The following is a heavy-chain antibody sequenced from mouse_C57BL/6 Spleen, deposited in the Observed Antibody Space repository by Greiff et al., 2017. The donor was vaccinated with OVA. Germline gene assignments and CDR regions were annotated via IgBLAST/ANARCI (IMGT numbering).Heavy chain of an antibody. D-gene: IGHD2-5*01. CDR1: GYTFTSYT. J-gene: IGHJ2*01. Sequence: VNVVESGAELARPGASVKMSCKASGYTFTSYTMHWVKQRPGQGLEWIGYINPSSGYTKYNQKFKDKATLTADKSSSTAYMQLSSLTSEDSAVYYCATHSNLDYWGQGTTLTVSS. CDR3: ATHSNLDY. V-gene: IGHV1-4*01. CDR2: INPSSGYT.